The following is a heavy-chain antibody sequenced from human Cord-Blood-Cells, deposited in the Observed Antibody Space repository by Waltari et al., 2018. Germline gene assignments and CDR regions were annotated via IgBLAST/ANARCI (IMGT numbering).Heavy chain of an antibody. CDR2: IYHSGST. Sequence: QLQLQESSSGLVKPSQTLSLTCAVSGGSIRSGGYSWSWIRQPPGKGLVWIGYIYHSGSTSYNPSLKSRVTISLDRSNNQFSLKLSSVTAADTAVYYCARGTSSSPQFSFDYWGQGTLVTVSS. CDR1: GGSIRSGGYS. CDR3: ARGTSSSPQFSFDY. D-gene: IGHD6-6*01. J-gene: IGHJ4*02. V-gene: IGHV4-30-2*01.